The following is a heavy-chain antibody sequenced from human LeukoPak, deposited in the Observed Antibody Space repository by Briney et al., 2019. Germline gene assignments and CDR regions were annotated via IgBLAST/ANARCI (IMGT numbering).Heavy chain of an antibody. CDR1: GGSISSYY. J-gene: IGHJ4*02. CDR3: ARVGVDYSGNIIKYFFDY. D-gene: IGHD4-23*01. Sequence: SETLSLTCTVAGGSISSYYWSWIRQPAGKGLEWIGRIYTSGSTNYNPSLKSRVIISVDTSKNQFSLKLSPVTAADTAVYYWARVGVDYSGNIIKYFFDYWGQGTLVTVSS. V-gene: IGHV4-4*07. CDR2: IYTSGST.